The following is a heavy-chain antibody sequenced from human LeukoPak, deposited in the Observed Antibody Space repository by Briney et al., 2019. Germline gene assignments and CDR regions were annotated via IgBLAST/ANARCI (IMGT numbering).Heavy chain of an antibody. Sequence: PGGSLRLSCAASGFTFNSYAMSWVRQAPGQGLEWVSAISGSGGSTYYADSVKGRFTISRDNFKNTLYLQMNSLRAEDTAVYYCAKDRGLDPGSFDYGGQGTLVTVSS. D-gene: IGHD2-15*01. J-gene: IGHJ4*02. CDR1: GFTFNSYA. CDR2: ISGSGGST. V-gene: IGHV3-23*01. CDR3: AKDRGLDPGSFDY.